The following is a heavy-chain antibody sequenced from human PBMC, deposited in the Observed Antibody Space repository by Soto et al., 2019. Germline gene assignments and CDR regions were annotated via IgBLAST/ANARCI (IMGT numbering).Heavy chain of an antibody. V-gene: IGHV3-7*01. J-gene: IGHJ3*01. D-gene: IGHD3-22*01. CDR2: IKQDGREK. Sequence: PGVSLRLSCAASGFSFSNYSMSWFRQAPGKGLEWVANIKQDGREKYYVDSVKGRFTISRDNAKNSLSLQMNSLRAEDTALYYCARHVDSTFDVWGQGTMVTVSS. CDR3: ARHVDSTFDV. CDR1: GFSFSNYS.